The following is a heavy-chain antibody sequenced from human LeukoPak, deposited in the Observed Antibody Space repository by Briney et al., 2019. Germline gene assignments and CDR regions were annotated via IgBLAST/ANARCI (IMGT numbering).Heavy chain of an antibody. CDR3: AKDTYSSSWPDAFDI. J-gene: IGHJ3*02. Sequence: GGSLRLSCAASGFTFSSYWMSWVRQAPGKGLEWVANIKQDGSEKYYVDSVKGRFTMSRDNAKNSLYLQMNSLRAEDTAVYYCAKDTYSSSWPDAFDIWGQGTMVTVSS. D-gene: IGHD6-13*01. CDR2: IKQDGSEK. V-gene: IGHV3-7*01. CDR1: GFTFSSYW.